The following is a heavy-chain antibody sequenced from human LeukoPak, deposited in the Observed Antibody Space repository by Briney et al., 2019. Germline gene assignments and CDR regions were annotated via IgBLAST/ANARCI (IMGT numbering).Heavy chain of an antibody. CDR2: IYYSGST. V-gene: IGHV4-39*02. Sequence: SETLSLTCTVSGGSISSGGYYWGWIRQPPGKGLEWIGNIYYSGSTNYNPSLKSRVTISVDTSKNQFSLGLTSVTAADTAVYYCAKEGYSGSLGGRPLDYWGQGTLVTVSS. CDR3: AKEGYSGSLGGRPLDY. CDR1: GGSISSGGYY. D-gene: IGHD1-26*01. J-gene: IGHJ4*02.